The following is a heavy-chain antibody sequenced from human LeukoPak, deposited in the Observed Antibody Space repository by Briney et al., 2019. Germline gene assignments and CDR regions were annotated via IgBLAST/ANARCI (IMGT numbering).Heavy chain of an antibody. CDR2: IIPILGIV. Sequence: SVKVSCKASGGTFSSYVISWVRQAPGQGLEWMGRIIPILGIVNYAQKFQGRVTITADKSTSTAYMELSSLRSEDTAVYYCASPPADYYDSRDYFDYWGQGTLVTVSS. J-gene: IGHJ4*02. V-gene: IGHV1-69*04. D-gene: IGHD3-22*01. CDR3: ASPPADYYDSRDYFDY. CDR1: GGTFSSYV.